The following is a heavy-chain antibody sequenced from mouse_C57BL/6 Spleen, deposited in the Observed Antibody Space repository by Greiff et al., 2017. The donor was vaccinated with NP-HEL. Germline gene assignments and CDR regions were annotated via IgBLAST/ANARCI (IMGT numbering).Heavy chain of an antibody. D-gene: IGHD1-1*01. V-gene: IGHV1-54*01. J-gene: IGHJ1*03. Sequence: VQLQQSGAELVRPGTSVKVSCKASGYAFNNYLIEWVKQRPGQGLEWIGVINPGSGGTNYNEKFKGKATLTADKSSSTAYMQLSSLTSEDSAVYFCARESYGKRYFYVWGTGTTVTVSS. CDR1: GYAFNNYL. CDR3: ARESYGKRYFYV. CDR2: INPGSGGT.